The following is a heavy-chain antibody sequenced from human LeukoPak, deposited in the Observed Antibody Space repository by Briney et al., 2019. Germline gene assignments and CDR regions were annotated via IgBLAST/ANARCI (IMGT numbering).Heavy chain of an antibody. CDR1: GGSFSIYY. CDR2: INHGGST. J-gene: IGHJ3*02. CDR3: ARGRVGDVWGSYRYDDAFDI. Sequence: SETLSLTCAVYGGSFSIYYWSWIRQPPGKGLEWIGEINHGGSTNYNPSLKSRVTISVDASKNQFSLKLSSVTAADTAVYYCARGRVGDVWGSYRYDDAFDIWGQGTMVTVSS. D-gene: IGHD3-16*02. V-gene: IGHV4-34*01.